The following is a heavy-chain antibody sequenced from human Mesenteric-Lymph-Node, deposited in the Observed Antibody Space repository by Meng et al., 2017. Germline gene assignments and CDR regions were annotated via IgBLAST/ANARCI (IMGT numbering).Heavy chain of an antibody. Sequence: ETLSLTCTVSGGPISSSSYYWGWIRQPPGKGLEWVANIKQDGSEKYYVDSVKGRFTISRDNTKNSLYLQMNSLRAEDTAVYHCATGVQAQSWGQGTLGNVSS. CDR3: ATGVQAQS. J-gene: IGHJ4*02. V-gene: IGHV3-7*01. CDR2: IKQDGSEK. D-gene: IGHD1-1*01. CDR1: GGPISSSSYY.